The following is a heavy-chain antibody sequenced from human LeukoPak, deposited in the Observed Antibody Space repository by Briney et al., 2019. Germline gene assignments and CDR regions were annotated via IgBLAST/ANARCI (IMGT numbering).Heavy chain of an antibody. V-gene: IGHV3-64D*06. Sequence: GGSLRLSCSVSGFTFSTYVMHWVPQAPGKGLEYVSAISSNGDNTYYADSVKGRFTISRDNSKNTLYLQMSSLRADDTAVYYCVRGTGYWGQGTLVTVSS. CDR3: VRGTGY. J-gene: IGHJ4*02. CDR2: ISSNGDNT. CDR1: GFTFSTYV.